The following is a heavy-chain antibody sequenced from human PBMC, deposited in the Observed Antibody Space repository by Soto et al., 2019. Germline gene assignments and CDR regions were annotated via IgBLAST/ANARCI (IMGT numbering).Heavy chain of an antibody. V-gene: IGHV1-69*01. D-gene: IGHD2-15*01. CDR2: IIPIFGTA. J-gene: IGHJ4*02. CDR3: ARVALYCSGGSCYPDTAMVMSYFDY. Sequence: VQLVQSGAEVKKPGSSVKVSCKACGGTFSSYAISWVRQAPGQGLEWMGGIIPIFGTANYAQKFQGRVTITADESTSTAYMELSSLRSEDTAVYYCARVALYCSGGSCYPDTAMVMSYFDYWGQGTLVTVSS. CDR1: GGTFSSYA.